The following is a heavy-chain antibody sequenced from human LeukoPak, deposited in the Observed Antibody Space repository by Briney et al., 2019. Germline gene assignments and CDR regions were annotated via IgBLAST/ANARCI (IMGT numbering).Heavy chain of an antibody. V-gene: IGHV4-34*01. CDR3: ARLADYGAFDI. D-gene: IGHD4-17*01. Sequence: PSETLSLTCAVYGGSFSGYYWSWIRQPPGKGLEWIGEINHSGSTNYNPSLKSRVTTSVDTSKNQFSLNLSSVTAADTAVYYCARLADYGAFDIWGQGTMVTVSS. CDR1: GGSFSGYY. J-gene: IGHJ3*02. CDR2: INHSGST.